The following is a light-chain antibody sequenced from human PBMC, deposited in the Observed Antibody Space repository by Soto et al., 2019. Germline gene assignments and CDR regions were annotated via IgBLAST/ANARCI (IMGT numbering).Light chain of an antibody. J-gene: IGLJ1*01. Sequence: QSALTQPPSVSGSPGQSVTISCTGTSSDVGSYNRVSWYQQSPGTAPKLMIYDVSNRPSGVSDRFSGSKSGNTASLTISGLQAEDDADYYCNSYTTSNTYVFGSGTKLTVL. V-gene: IGLV2-18*02. CDR2: DVS. CDR3: NSYTTSNTYV. CDR1: SSDVGSYNR.